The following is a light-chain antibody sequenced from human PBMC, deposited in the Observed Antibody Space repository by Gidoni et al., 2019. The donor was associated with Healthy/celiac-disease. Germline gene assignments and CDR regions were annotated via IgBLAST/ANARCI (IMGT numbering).Light chain of an antibody. Sequence: EIVFTQSPATLSLSPGERATLTCRASQSVSSYLAWYQQKPGQAPRLLIYDASNRATGIPARFSGSGSGTDFTLTISSLEPEDFAVYYCQQRSNWPPGHTFXQXTKLEIK. V-gene: IGKV3-11*01. CDR2: DAS. CDR1: QSVSSY. J-gene: IGKJ2*01. CDR3: QQRSNWPPGHT.